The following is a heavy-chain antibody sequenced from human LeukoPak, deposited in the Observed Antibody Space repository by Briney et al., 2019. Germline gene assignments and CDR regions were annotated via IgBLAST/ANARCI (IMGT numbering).Heavy chain of an antibody. D-gene: IGHD3-10*01. Sequence: ASVKVCCKASGYTFTCYYLHWVRQAPGQGLEWMGCINPNSGGTNYAQKVQGRVTMTRDTSISTAYMELRRLRYDDTAVYYCARGLGGITMVRGVFREDYWGQGTLVTVSS. J-gene: IGHJ4*02. CDR2: INPNSGGT. V-gene: IGHV1-2*02. CDR3: ARGLGGITMVRGVFREDY. CDR1: GYTFTCYY.